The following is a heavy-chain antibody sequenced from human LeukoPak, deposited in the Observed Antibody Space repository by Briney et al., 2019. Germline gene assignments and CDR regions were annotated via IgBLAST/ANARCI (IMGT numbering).Heavy chain of an antibody. D-gene: IGHD6-13*01. J-gene: IGHJ4*02. Sequence: GGSLRLSCAASGFTFSSYAMSWVRQAPGKGLEWVSGISAGGGSTYYADSVKGRFTIPRDDSKNTLYLQMNSLRVDDTAVYYCAKAYGYSNRGIDYWGQGTLVTVSS. V-gene: IGHV3-23*01. CDR1: GFTFSSYA. CDR2: ISAGGGST. CDR3: AKAYGYSNRGIDY.